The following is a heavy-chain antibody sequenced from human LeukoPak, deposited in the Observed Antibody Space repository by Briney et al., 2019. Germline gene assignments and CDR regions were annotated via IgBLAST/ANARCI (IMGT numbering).Heavy chain of an antibody. Sequence: ASVKVSCKASGYTFTSYGISCVRQAAGQGLEGMGWISAYNGNTNYAQNLQGRVTLPTDTSTSTAYMELRSLRSDDTAVYYCARGGRLRYFAPSQLYPDDAFDIWGQGTMVTVSS. CDR1: GYTFTSYG. J-gene: IGHJ3*02. CDR2: ISAYNGNT. D-gene: IGHD3-9*01. V-gene: IGHV1-18*01. CDR3: ARGGRLRYFAPSQLYPDDAFDI.